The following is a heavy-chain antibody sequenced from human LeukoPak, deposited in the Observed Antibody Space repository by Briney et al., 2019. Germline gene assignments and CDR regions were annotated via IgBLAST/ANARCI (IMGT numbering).Heavy chain of an antibody. J-gene: IGHJ4*02. Sequence: ASVKVFCRVSGYTLTELSMHWVRQAPGKGFEWMGGFDPEGGETIYAQKFQGRVTMTEDTSTHTAYMTLSSLRSEDTAVYYCATDRSGWYFLYYSWGQGTLVTVSS. D-gene: IGHD6-19*01. CDR1: GYTLTELS. V-gene: IGHV1-24*01. CDR3: ATDRSGWYFLYYS. CDR2: FDPEGGET.